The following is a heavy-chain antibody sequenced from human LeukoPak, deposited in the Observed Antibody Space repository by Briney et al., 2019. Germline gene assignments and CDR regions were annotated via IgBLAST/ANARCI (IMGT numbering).Heavy chain of an antibody. CDR3: ARDLTVTGPMDV. J-gene: IGHJ6*02. Sequence: GGSLRLSCAASGFTFEDYSLHWLRQAQGKGLEWVSLIREDGRTTYYANSVKGRFTISRDNARNSLDLQMRSLRAEDTAVYYCARDLTVTGPMDVWGQGTTVTVSS. CDR1: GFTFEDYS. CDR2: IREDGRTT. V-gene: IGHV3-43*02. D-gene: IGHD6-19*01.